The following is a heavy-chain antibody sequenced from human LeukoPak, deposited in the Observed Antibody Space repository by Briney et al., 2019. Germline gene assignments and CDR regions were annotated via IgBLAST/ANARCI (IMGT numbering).Heavy chain of an antibody. J-gene: IGHJ4*02. D-gene: IGHD3-10*01. V-gene: IGHV3-23*01. CDR1: GFTFTTYA. CDR2: VSDTGDRT. Sequence: PGGSLRLSCAASGFTFTTYAMSWVRQAPGKGLEWVSSVSDTGDRTYYADSVKGRFTISRDNSKNTLYLHMESLGADDTAVYYCAQGGGSGFDNWGQGTLVTVSS. CDR3: AQGGGSGFDN.